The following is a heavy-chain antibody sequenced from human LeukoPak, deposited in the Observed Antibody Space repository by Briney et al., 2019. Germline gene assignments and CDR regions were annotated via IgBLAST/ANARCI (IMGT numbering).Heavy chain of an antibody. CDR3: ARLAAAGTAGGAFDI. CDR2: INAGNGNT. J-gene: IGHJ3*02. CDR1: GYTFTSYA. V-gene: IGHV1-3*01. D-gene: IGHD6-13*01. Sequence: GASVKVSCKASGYTFTSYAMHWVRQAPGQRLEWMGWINAGNGNTKYSQKFQGRVTITRDTSASTAYMELSSLRSEDTAVYYCARLAAAGTAGGAFDIWGQGTMVTVSS.